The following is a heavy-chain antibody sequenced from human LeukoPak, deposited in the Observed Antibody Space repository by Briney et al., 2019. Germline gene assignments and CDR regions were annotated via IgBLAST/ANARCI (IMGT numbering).Heavy chain of an antibody. CDR2: IKYDGGKE. D-gene: IGHD7-27*01. J-gene: IGHJ4*02. CDR1: GFSFGTSG. Sequence: GGSLRLSCATSGFSFGTSGMYWIRQAPGKGLEWVAFIKYDGGKEYNADSVKGRFTISRDNSKNTVYLQMNSLTDEDTAMYYCVRDGAHWDLDYWGQGTLVTVSS. V-gene: IGHV3-30*19. CDR3: VRDGAHWDLDY.